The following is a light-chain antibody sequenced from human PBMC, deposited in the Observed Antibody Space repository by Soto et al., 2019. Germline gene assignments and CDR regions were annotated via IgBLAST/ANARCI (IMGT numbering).Light chain of an antibody. CDR2: SNT. CDR3: AAWDDSLNGVV. V-gene: IGLV1-44*01. J-gene: IGLJ2*01. CDR1: SSNIGSHT. Sequence: SVLTQPPSASGPPGQTSAISCSGGSSNIGSHTVNWYQQLPGTAPRLLIYSNTQRPSGVPDRFSGSKSGTSASLAISGLRSEYEGDYYCAAWDDSLNGVVFGGGTKVTVL.